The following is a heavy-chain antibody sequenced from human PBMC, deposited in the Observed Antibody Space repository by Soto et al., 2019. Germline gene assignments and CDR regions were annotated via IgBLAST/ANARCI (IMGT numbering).Heavy chain of an antibody. J-gene: IGHJ4*02. Sequence: ATLKVSCKASGDTFTSNGISWVRKAPGQGLECLAWISIYNGNTHYAEKVQGRATVTTDTSTNTAYTELSSLRSDDTAVYYCARAPASSSRPRVFDCWGQGTPVTVSS. CDR1: GDTFTSNG. CDR2: ISIYNGNT. V-gene: IGHV1-18*04. D-gene: IGHD6-6*01. CDR3: ARAPASSSRPRVFDC.